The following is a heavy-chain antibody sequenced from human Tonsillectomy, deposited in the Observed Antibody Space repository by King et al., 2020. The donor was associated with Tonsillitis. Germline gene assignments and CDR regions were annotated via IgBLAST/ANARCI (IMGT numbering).Heavy chain of an antibody. CDR3: ARDGDIVEVEAAMGAFEI. Sequence: VQLVESGGGVVQPGRSLRLSCAASGFTFSSYAMHWVRQAPGKGLEWVAVISYGGSNKYYADSVKGRFTISRDNSKKTLYLQINSLRAEDTAVYYCARDGDIVEVEAAMGAFEIWGKGTMVTVSS. V-gene: IGHV3-30-3*01. CDR1: GFTFSSYA. J-gene: IGHJ3*02. CDR2: ISYGGSNK. D-gene: IGHD2-15*01.